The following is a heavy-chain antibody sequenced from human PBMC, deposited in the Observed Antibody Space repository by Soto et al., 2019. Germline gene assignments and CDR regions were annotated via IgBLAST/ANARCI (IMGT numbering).Heavy chain of an antibody. CDR3: ASSKAAAGLFDY. CDR1: GYTFTSYY. V-gene: IGHV1-46*01. D-gene: IGHD6-13*01. Sequence: ASVKVSCKASGYTFTSYYIHWVRQAPGQGLEWMGIINPSGGSTSYAQKFQGRVTMTRDTSTSTVYMELSSLRSEDTAVYYCASSKAAAGLFDYWGQGTLVTAPQ. J-gene: IGHJ4*02. CDR2: INPSGGST.